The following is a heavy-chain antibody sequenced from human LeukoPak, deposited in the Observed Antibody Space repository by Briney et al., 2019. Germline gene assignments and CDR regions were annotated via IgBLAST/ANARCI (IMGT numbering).Heavy chain of an antibody. CDR2: ISYDGSNK. CDR1: GFTFSSYA. V-gene: IGHV3-30-3*01. J-gene: IGHJ4*02. Sequence: PGGSLRLSCAASGFTFSSYAMHWVRQAPGKGLEWVAVISYDGSNKYYADSVKGRFTISRDNSKNTLYLQMNSLRAEDTALYYCARGFVLGAAKNYFDYWGQGALVTVSS. CDR3: ARGFVLGAAKNYFDY. D-gene: IGHD2-21*02.